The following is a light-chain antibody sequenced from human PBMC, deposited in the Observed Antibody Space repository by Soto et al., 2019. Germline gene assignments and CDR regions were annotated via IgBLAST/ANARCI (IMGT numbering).Light chain of an antibody. J-gene: IGKJ5*01. V-gene: IGKV3-11*01. Sequence: EIVVTQSPATLSVSPGEKATLSCRARQSVSSYLAWYQQKPGQAPRLLIYDASNRATGIPARFSGTGSGTDFTLTINNLEPEDFAVYYCQVRTNWSIAFGRGTRLEIK. CDR3: QVRTNWSIA. CDR2: DAS. CDR1: QSVSSY.